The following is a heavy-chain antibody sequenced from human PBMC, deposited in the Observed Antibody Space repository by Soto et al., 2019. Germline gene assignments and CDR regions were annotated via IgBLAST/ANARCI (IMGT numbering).Heavy chain of an antibody. V-gene: IGHV4-39*01. D-gene: IGHD6-13*01. CDR1: GGSISSSSYY. J-gene: IGHJ5*02. CDR2: IYYSGST. Sequence: SETLSLTCTVSGGSISSSSYYWGWIRQPPGKGLEWIGSIYYSGSTYYNPSLKSRVTISVDTSKNQFSLKLSSVTAADTAVYYCACGGSSSWQRVNWFDPWGQGSLVTVS. CDR3: ACGGSSSWQRVNWFDP.